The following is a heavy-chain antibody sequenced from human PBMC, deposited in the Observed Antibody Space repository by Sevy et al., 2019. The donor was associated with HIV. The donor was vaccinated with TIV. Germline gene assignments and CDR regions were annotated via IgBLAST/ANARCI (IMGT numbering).Heavy chain of an antibody. J-gene: IGHJ6*02. CDR3: ARGPDCGGDCDVGFYYPLDV. V-gene: IGHV3-48*02. CDR1: GFIFSRYS. CDR2: TSGNSGAI. Sequence: GGSLRLSCTVSGFIFSRYSMNWVRQAPGKGLEWISYTSGNSGAIYYPDSVKGRFTVSRDNANNALFLQMSSLKDDDTAVYYCARGPDCGGDCDVGFYYPLDVWGQGTTVPVSS. D-gene: IGHD2-21*02.